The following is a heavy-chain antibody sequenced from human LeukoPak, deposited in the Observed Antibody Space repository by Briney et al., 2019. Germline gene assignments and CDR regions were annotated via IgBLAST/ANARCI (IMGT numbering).Heavy chain of an antibody. CDR1: GFTFSSHG. J-gene: IGHJ5*02. D-gene: IGHD6-19*01. CDR3: ARQPDIAVAGPLQRFDP. CDR2: IIPSGHTT. Sequence: PGGSLRLSCAASGFTFSSHGMNWVRQAPGRGLEWVSGIIPSGHTTYYADSVRGRFTISRDNSRNTLYLQMNSLRAEDTAVYYCARQPDIAVAGPLQRFDPWGQGTLVTVSS. V-gene: IGHV3-23*01.